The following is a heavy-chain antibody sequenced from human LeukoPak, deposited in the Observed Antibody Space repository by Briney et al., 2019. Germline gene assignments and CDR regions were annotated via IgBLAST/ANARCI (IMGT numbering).Heavy chain of an antibody. CDR2: MHYSGGS. CDR1: GNSISSFF. Sequence: SETLSLTCTVSGNSISSFFWSWIRQPPGKGLEWIGSMHYSGGSKYNPSLRSRVSLSIDTSKQQFSLRLGSVTAADTAVYYCARDLELERNRWNYFESWGQGALVTVSS. V-gene: IGHV4-59*01. J-gene: IGHJ4*02. D-gene: IGHD1-1*01. CDR3: ARDLELERNRWNYFES.